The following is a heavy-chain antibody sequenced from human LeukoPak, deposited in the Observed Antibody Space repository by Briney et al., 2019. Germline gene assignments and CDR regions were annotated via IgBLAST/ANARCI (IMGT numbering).Heavy chain of an antibody. D-gene: IGHD3-3*01. Sequence: PGGSLRLSCAASGFTFNNYWMHWVRQVPGKGLVWVSRVNSDGSSTDYAYSAKGRFTISRDSAKNRLYLQMNSLRAEDTAVYYCARAPKTIYDFWSAYPDNWGQGILVTVSS. CDR2: VNSDGSST. V-gene: IGHV3-74*01. CDR1: GFTFNNYW. J-gene: IGHJ4*02. CDR3: ARAPKTIYDFWSAYPDN.